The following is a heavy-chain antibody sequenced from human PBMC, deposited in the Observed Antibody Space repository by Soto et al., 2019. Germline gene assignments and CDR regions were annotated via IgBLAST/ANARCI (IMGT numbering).Heavy chain of an antibody. D-gene: IGHD3-3*01. CDR3: ARGPDYDFWSGYSQWFDP. Sequence: ASVKVSCKASGYTFTSYGISWERQAPGQGLEWMGWISAYNGNTNYAQRLQGRVTMTTDTSTSTAYMELRSLRSDDTAVYYCARGPDYDFWSGYSQWFDPWGQGTLVTVSS. J-gene: IGHJ5*02. CDR2: ISAYNGNT. V-gene: IGHV1-18*01. CDR1: GYTFTSYG.